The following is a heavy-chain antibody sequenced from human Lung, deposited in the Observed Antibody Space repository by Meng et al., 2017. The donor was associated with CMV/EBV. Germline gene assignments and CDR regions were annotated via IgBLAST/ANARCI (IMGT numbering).Heavy chain of an antibody. CDR3: ASFPPPGKQWLVTDY. CDR1: GGSISGSNW. CDR2: IYHSGST. V-gene: IGHV4-4*02. Sequence: ESGAGLVKPSGALFLTCAVSGGSISGSNWWSWVRQPPGKGLEWIGEIYHSGSTNYNPSLKSRVTISVDKSKNQFSLKLSSVTAADTAVYYCASFPPPGKQWLVTDYWGQGTLVTVSS. D-gene: IGHD6-19*01. J-gene: IGHJ4*02.